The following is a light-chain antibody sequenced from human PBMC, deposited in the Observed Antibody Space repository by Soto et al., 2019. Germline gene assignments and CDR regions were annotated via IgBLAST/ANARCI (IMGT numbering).Light chain of an antibody. CDR3: MQALQTPLFT. J-gene: IGKJ3*01. V-gene: IGKV2-28*01. CDR1: QSLLHSNGYNY. CDR2: LGS. Sequence: DLVMTQSPLSLPVTPGEPASISCRSSQSLLHSNGYNYLDWYLQKPGQSPQLLIYLGSNRASGVPDRFSGSGPGTDFTLKISRVEAEDVGVYYCMQALQTPLFTFGPGTKVDIK.